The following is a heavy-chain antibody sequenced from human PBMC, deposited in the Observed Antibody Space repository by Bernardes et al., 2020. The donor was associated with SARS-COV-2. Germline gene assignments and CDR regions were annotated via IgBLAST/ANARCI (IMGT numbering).Heavy chain of an antibody. V-gene: IGHV3-20*04. D-gene: IGHD3-10*01. Sequence: GSLRLSCVASGFTFDGYGMHWVRPAPGKGLEWVSVMNWNGFFIGYADSVEGRFTISRDNAKKSLYLQMNGLRAEDTALYYCARSHDGSGTYYRDYFYGMDVWGQGTAVTVSS. CDR3: ARSHDGSGTYYRDYFYGMDV. CDR1: GFTFDGYG. J-gene: IGHJ6*02. CDR2: MNWNGFFI.